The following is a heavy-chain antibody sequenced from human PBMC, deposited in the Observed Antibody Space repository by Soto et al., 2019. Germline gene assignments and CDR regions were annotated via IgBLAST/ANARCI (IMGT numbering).Heavy chain of an antibody. Sequence: ASVKVSCKASGGTFSSYAISWVRQAPGQGLEWMGGIIPIFGTANYAQKFQGRVTITADESTSTAYMELSSLRSEDTAVYYCARVKQHCSSTSCSITTYYYYYGMDVWGQGTTVTVSS. CDR3: ARVKQHCSSTSCSITTYYYYYGMDV. V-gene: IGHV1-69*13. D-gene: IGHD2-2*01. CDR1: GGTFSSYA. CDR2: IIPIFGTA. J-gene: IGHJ6*02.